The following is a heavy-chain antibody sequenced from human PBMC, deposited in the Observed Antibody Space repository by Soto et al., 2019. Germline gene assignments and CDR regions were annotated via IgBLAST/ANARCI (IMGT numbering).Heavy chain of an antibody. D-gene: IGHD6-13*01. V-gene: IGHV4-34*01. Sequence: PSETLSLTCAVSGGSFSGYYWSWIRQPPGKGLEWIGEINHSGSTNYNPSPKSRVTIAVDTSKNQFSLKLSSVTAADTAVYYCAHLNKIRSSWQQARFDPWGQGTLVTVSS. CDR2: INHSGST. CDR1: GGSFSGYY. CDR3: AHLNKIRSSWQQARFDP. J-gene: IGHJ5*02.